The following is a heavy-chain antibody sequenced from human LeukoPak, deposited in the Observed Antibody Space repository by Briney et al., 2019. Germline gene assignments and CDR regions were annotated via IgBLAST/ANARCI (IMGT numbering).Heavy chain of an antibody. J-gene: IGHJ4*02. CDR2: ISWNSDNI. CDR1: GFTFDDYG. V-gene: IGHV3-9*01. D-gene: IGHD5-18*01. CDR3: ARRYIYGFSFDY. Sequence: GGSLRLSCIASGFTFDDYGMHWVRQAPGKGLEWVSGISWNSDNIGFADSVKGRFTISRDNAKDTLLLLVNSLRAEDTAVYYCARRYIYGFSFDYWGQGALVTVSS.